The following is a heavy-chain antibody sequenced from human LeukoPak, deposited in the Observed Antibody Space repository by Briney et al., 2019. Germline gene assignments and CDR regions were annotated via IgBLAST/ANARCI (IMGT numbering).Heavy chain of an antibody. CDR2: RNSCGSA. Sequence: GGSLTLSCAASGFIVSSNYMNWVRQPPGKGLELIAVRNSCGSAYYADSVKGRFTISRDNSKSTLYLQIYSLRAEDTAIYYCARDSETETGWYYYGMDVWGQGTTVTVSS. CDR3: ARDSETETGWYYYGMDV. V-gene: IGHV3-53*01. D-gene: IGHD1-1*01. CDR1: GFIVSSNY. J-gene: IGHJ6*02.